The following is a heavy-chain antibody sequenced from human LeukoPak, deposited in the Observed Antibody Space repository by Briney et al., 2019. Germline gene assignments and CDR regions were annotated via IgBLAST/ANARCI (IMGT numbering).Heavy chain of an antibody. CDR3: ARDFDDILTGSADY. V-gene: IGHV1-18*01. J-gene: IGHJ4*02. CDR2: ISAYNGNT. D-gene: IGHD3-9*01. CDR1: GYTFTSYG. Sequence: GASVKVSCKASGYTFTSYGISWVRQAPGQGLEWMGWISAYNGNTNYAQKLQGRVTMTTDTSTSTAYMEPRSLRSDDTAVYYCARDFDDILTGSADYWGQGTLVTVSS.